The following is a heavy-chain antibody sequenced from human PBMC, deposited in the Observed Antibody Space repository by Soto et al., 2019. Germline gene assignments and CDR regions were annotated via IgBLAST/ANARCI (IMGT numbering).Heavy chain of an antibody. CDR1: GFTFSTCS. Sequence: GGSLRLSCAASGFTFSTCSMNWVRQAPGKGLEWVSYISSSSSVIYYADSVKGRFTISRDNARNSLYLLMNSLRDDDTAVYYCARGYHLDSSGYSSGYVDGFDVWGQGTTVTVSS. D-gene: IGHD3-22*01. J-gene: IGHJ3*01. V-gene: IGHV3-48*02. CDR3: ARGYHLDSSGYSSGYVDGFDV. CDR2: ISSSSSVI.